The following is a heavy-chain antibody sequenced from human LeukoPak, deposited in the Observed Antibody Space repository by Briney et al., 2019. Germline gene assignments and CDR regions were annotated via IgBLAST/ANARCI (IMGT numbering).Heavy chain of an antibody. J-gene: IGHJ1*01. CDR2: ISGSGGST. CDR1: GFTFSSYA. Sequence: GGSLRLSCAASGFTFSSYAMSWVRQAPGKGLECVSAISGSGGSTYYADSVKGRFTISRDNSKNTLYLQMNSLRAEDTAVYYCAKHDYDSSGYTGYFQHWGQGTLVTVSS. D-gene: IGHD3-22*01. CDR3: AKHDYDSSGYTGYFQH. V-gene: IGHV3-23*01.